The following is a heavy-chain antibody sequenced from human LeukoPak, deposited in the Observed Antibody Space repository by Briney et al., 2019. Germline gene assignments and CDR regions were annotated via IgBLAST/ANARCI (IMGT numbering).Heavy chain of an antibody. V-gene: IGHV3-21*04. CDR2: ISSSSSYI. CDR3: AKYSSSWSPNYYYYMDV. Sequence: GGSLRLSCAASGFTFSSYSMNWVRQAPGKGLEWVSSISSSSSYIYYADSVKGRFTISRDNSKNTLYLQMNSLRAEDTAVYYCAKYSSSWSPNYYYYMDVWGKGTTVTVSS. D-gene: IGHD6-13*01. CDR1: GFTFSSYS. J-gene: IGHJ6*03.